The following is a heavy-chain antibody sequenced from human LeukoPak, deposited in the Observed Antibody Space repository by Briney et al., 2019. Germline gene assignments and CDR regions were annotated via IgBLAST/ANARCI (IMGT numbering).Heavy chain of an antibody. D-gene: IGHD3-22*01. V-gene: IGHV3-23*01. Sequence: GGSLRLSCAASGFTFSSYAMSWVRQAPGKGLEWVSAISGSGGSTYYADSVKGRFTISRDNSKNTLYLQMNSLRAEDTAVYYCAKDLGHYYDSSGYYAFDYWAREPWSPSPQ. J-gene: IGHJ4*02. CDR3: AKDLGHYYDSSGYYAFDY. CDR1: GFTFSSYA. CDR2: ISGSGGST.